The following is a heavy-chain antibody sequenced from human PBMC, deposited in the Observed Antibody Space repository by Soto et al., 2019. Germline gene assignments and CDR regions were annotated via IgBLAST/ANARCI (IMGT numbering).Heavy chain of an antibody. CDR2: VIPMLRMS. D-gene: IGHD3-10*01. J-gene: IGHJ4*02. CDR1: GDTFNFYT. CDR3: ATNYGSGSTHFDY. V-gene: IGHV1-69*02. Sequence: QVQLVQSGAEVRKPGSSVKVSCTASGDTFNFYTISWVRQAPGQGLEWMGRVIPMLRMSNHAQKFQGRVTISAEKSTSTAYRALSSLRSDDTAVYYCATNYGSGSTHFDYWGQGTLVTVSS.